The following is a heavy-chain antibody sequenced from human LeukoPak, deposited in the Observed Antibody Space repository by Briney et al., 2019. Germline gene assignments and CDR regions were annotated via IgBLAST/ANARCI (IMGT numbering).Heavy chain of an antibody. D-gene: IGHD6-25*01. J-gene: IGHJ3*02. CDR3: ARSAIDAFDI. Sequence: SETLSLTCSVSGDSFSNYYWTWIRQPPGKGLECTGYIYNSGSTNYNPSLKSRVSISVDTSKNQFSLKLSSVTAADTAVYYCARSAIDAFDIWGQGTMVTVSS. CDR2: IYNSGST. CDR1: GDSFSNYY. V-gene: IGHV4-59*08.